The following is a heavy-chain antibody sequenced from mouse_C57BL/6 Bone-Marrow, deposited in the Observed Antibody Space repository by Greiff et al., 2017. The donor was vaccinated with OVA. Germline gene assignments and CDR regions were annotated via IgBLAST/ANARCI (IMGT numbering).Heavy chain of an antibody. Sequence: EVQLQESGPGLAKPSPTLSLTCSVTGYSITSDCWTWIRKFPGNKLEYMGYISYSGSTYYNPSLKSRISIPPDTSTNQYYLQLKSGTTEDTATDYCAGGEAFAGWGQGTLVT. CDR1: GYSITSDC. D-gene: IGHD1-1*02. CDR2: ISYSGST. J-gene: IGHJ3*01. CDR3: AGGEAFAG. V-gene: IGHV3-8*01.